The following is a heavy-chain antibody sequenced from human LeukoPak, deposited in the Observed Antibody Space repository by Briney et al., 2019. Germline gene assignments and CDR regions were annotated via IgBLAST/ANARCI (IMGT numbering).Heavy chain of an antibody. Sequence: SETLSLTCAVYGGSFSGYYWSWIRQPPGKGLEWIGEINHSGSTNHNPSLKSRVTISVDTSKDQFSLKLSSVTAADTAVYYCARHAKLLWFGEWNWFDPWGQGTLVTVSS. CDR3: ARHAKLLWFGEWNWFDP. J-gene: IGHJ5*02. CDR1: GGSFSGYY. CDR2: INHSGST. D-gene: IGHD3-10*01. V-gene: IGHV4-34*01.